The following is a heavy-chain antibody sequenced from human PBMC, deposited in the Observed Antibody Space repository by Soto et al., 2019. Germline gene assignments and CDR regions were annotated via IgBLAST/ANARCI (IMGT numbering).Heavy chain of an antibody. CDR1: GHTFSGYY. CDR3: ASAYVGDDLTVTTGEFGRL. D-gene: IGHD1-26*01. J-gene: IGHJ1*01. CDR2: VNPKIGGA. V-gene: IGHV1-2*02. Sequence: ASVKVSCKASGHTFSGYYVQWVRQAPGQCLEWIGWVNPKIGGAHYAHKCRGRVSTTRDTSLTAVYMELRRLRRDDMAVYFCASAYVGDDLTVTTGEFGRLWRQATLVTVSS.